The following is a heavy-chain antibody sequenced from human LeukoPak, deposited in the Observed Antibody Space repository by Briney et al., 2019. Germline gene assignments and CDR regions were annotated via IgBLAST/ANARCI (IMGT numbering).Heavy chain of an antibody. CDR2: IYYSGST. CDR1: GGSISSSSYY. J-gene: IGHJ5*02. V-gene: IGHV4-39*07. CDR3: ARDLSGYSISNWFDP. D-gene: IGHD5-18*01. Sequence: SETLSLTCTVSGGSISSSSYYWGWIRQPPGKGLEWIGSIYYSGSTYYNPSLKSRVTISVDTSKNQFSLKLNSVTAADTAVYYCARDLSGYSISNWFDPWGQGTLVTVSS.